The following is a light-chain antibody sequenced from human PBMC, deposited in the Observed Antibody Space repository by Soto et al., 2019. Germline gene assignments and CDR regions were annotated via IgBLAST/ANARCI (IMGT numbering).Light chain of an antibody. V-gene: IGKV3-15*01. J-gene: IGKJ3*01. CDR3: QQYNTWPGT. CDR1: QSVSSN. Sequence: EIVMTQSPDTLSVSPGERATLSCRASQSVSSNLAWYQQKPGQAPRLLIYGASTRATVIPARFSGSGSGTEFTLTISSLQSEDFAVYYCQQYNTWPGTFGPGTKVDIK. CDR2: GAS.